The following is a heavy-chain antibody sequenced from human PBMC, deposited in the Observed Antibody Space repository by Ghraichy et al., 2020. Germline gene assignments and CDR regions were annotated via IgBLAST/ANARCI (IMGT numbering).Heavy chain of an antibody. Sequence: SGPTLVKPTQTLTLTCTFSGFSLSTSGVGVGWIRQPPGKALEWLALIYWDDDKRYSPSLKSRLTITKDTSKNQVVLTMTNMDPVDTATYYCAHRLPQYSSSWASFDYWGQGTLVTVSS. D-gene: IGHD6-13*01. CDR1: GFSLSTSGVG. J-gene: IGHJ4*02. CDR3: AHRLPQYSSSWASFDY. V-gene: IGHV2-5*02. CDR2: IYWDDDK.